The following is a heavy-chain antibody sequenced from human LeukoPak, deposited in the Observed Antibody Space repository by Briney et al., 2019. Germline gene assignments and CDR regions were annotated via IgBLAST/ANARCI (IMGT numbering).Heavy chain of an antibody. CDR2: INPNSGGT. Sequence: ASVKVSCKASGYTFTGYFMHWVRQAPGLGLEWMGWINPNSGGTNYAQKFQGRVTMTRDTSISTAYMELSRLRSDDTAVYYCARVVGVRGAAGGYWGQGTLVTVSS. D-gene: IGHD3-10*01. CDR3: ARVVGVRGAAGGY. J-gene: IGHJ4*02. V-gene: IGHV1-2*02. CDR1: GYTFTGYF.